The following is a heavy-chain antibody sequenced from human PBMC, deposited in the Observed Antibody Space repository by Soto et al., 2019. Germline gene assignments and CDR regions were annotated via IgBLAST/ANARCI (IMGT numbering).Heavy chain of an antibody. V-gene: IGHV3-74*01. CDR1: GFNFSGYW. D-gene: IGHD5-18*01. Sequence: EVQLVESGGGLVQPGGSLRLSCATSGFNFSGYWIHWVRQAPGKGLVWVSHINGDGSSTNYADSVKGRFTISRDYAKNTLYLQMNSLRVEDTAVYYCARGGAYIYGPQYDWGQGTLVTVSS. CDR2: INGDGSST. J-gene: IGHJ4*02. CDR3: ARGGAYIYGPQYD.